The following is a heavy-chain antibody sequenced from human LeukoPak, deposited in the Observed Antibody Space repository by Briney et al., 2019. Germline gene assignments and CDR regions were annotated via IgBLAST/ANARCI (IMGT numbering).Heavy chain of an antibody. CDR1: GYTFTGSY. CDR3: ARDLGAAAVYGMDV. CDR2: INPNSGGT. Sequence: ASVKVSCKASGYTFTGSYMHWVRQAPGQGLEWMRWINPNSGGTNYAQKFQGWVTMTRDTSISTAYMELSRLRSDDTAVYYCARDLGAAAVYGMDVWGKGTTVTVSS. J-gene: IGHJ6*04. D-gene: IGHD6-13*01. V-gene: IGHV1-2*04.